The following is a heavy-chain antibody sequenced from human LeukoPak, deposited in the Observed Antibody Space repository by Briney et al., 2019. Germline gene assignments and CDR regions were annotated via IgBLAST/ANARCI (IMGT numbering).Heavy chain of an antibody. J-gene: IGHJ4*02. D-gene: IGHD6-13*01. V-gene: IGHV3-48*01. CDR2: ISSSSTTI. CDR3: ARSRYGTTWSSSWEFDY. Sequence: GGSLRLSCAASGFTSSSYNMNWVRQAPGKGLEWVSYISSSSTTIYYADSVKGRFTISRDNSKNTLYLQMNSLRAEDTAVYYCARSRYGTTWSSSWEFDYWGQGTLVTVSS. CDR1: GFTSSSYN.